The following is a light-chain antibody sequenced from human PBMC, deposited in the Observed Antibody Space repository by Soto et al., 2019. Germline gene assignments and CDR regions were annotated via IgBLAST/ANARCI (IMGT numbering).Light chain of an antibody. J-gene: IGKJ4*01. Sequence: EIVLTQSPAALSLYPGERATLSCRASQSVSSYLAWYQQKPGQAPRLLIYDASNRATGIPARFSGSGSGTDFTLTISSLEPEDFAVYYCQQRSNWLATFGGGTKVDIK. CDR1: QSVSSY. V-gene: IGKV3-11*01. CDR2: DAS. CDR3: QQRSNWLAT.